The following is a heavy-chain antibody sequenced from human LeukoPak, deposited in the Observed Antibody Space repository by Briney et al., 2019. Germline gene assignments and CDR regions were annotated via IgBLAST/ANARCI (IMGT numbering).Heavy chain of an antibody. D-gene: IGHD6-13*01. V-gene: IGHV3-74*01. CDR2: INSDGSST. CDR3: ARNLGIAAAGILGWTFDY. Sequence: GGSLRLSCAASGFTFSSYWMHWVRQAPGKGLVWVSRINSDGSSTSYADSVKGRFTISRDNAKNTLYLQMNSLRAEDTAVYYCARNLGIAAAGILGWTFDYWGQGTLVTVSS. J-gene: IGHJ4*02. CDR1: GFTFSSYW.